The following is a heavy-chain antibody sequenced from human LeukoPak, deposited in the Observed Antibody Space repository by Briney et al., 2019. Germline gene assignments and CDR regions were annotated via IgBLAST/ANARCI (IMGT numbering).Heavy chain of an antibody. CDR3: AGYGVVVVAATFDY. D-gene: IGHD2-15*01. CDR2: IYYSGST. J-gene: IGHJ4*02. V-gene: IGHV4-39*01. Sequence: SETLSLTCTVSGGSISSSRYYWGWIRQPPGKGLEWFGSIYYSGSTYYNPSLKSRVTISVDTSKNQFSLKLSSVTAADTAVYYCAGYGVVVVAATFDYWGQGTLVTVSS. CDR1: GGSISSSRYY.